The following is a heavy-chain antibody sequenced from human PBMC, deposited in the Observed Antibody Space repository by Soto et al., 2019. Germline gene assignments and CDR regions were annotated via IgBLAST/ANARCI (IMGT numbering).Heavy chain of an antibody. D-gene: IGHD6-13*01. CDR3: AKDNPYSSSWYYYYGMDV. J-gene: IGHJ6*02. V-gene: IGHV3-23*01. CDR1: GFTFSSYA. Sequence: EVQLLESGGGLVQPGGSLRLSCAASGFTFSSYAMSWVRQAPGKGLEWVSAISGSGGSTYYADSVKGRFTISRDNSKNTLYLQMNSLRAEDTAVYYCAKDNPYSSSWYYYYGMDVWGQGTTVTVSS. CDR2: ISGSGGST.